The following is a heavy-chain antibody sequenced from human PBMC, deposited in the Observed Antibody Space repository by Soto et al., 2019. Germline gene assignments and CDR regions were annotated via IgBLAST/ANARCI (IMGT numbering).Heavy chain of an antibody. CDR1: DYSISSGYY. V-gene: IGHV4-38-2*01. Sequence: PSETLSLTCAVSDYSISSGYYWGWVRQPPGKGLEWIGSIYHSESTYYNPSLQSRVTISVDTSKNQFSLKLSSVTAADTAVYYCARGPWYFYDSSGYYPSAFDSWGQGTLVTVSS. J-gene: IGHJ4*02. CDR3: ARGPWYFYDSSGYYPSAFDS. CDR2: IYHSEST. D-gene: IGHD3-22*01.